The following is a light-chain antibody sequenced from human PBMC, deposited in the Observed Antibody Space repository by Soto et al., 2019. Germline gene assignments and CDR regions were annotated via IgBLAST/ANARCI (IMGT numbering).Light chain of an antibody. V-gene: IGKV1-5*01. J-gene: IGKJ1*01. CDR3: QQFKSGTWT. CDR1: QSISSW. CDR2: DVS. Sequence: DIQMTQSPSTLSASVGDRFTTTCRASQSISSWLAWYQQKPGKAPKLLLYDVSSLESGVPSRFSGSGSATEFIPTINGLQPDDFATYFCQQFKSGTWTFGQGTKVDIK.